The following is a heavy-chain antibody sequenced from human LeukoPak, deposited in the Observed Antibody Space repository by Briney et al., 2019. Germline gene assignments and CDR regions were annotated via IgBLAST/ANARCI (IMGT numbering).Heavy chain of an antibody. V-gene: IGHV4-59*08. CDR1: GGSISSYY. Sequence: PSETLSLTCTVSGGSISSYYWSWIRQPPGKGLEWIGYIYYSGSTNYNPSLKSRVTISVDTSKNQFSLKLSSVTAADTAVYYCARQSRFGENFDYWGQGTLVTVSS. J-gene: IGHJ4*02. CDR2: IYYSGST. D-gene: IGHD3-10*01. CDR3: ARQSRFGENFDY.